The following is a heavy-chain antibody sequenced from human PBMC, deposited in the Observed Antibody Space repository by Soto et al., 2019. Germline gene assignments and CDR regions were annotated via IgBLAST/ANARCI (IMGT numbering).Heavy chain of an antibody. CDR2: ISAYNGKT. J-gene: IGHJ3*02. CDR3: ASLTMAQDAFDI. Sequence: QVQLEQSGAEVKKPGASVKVSCKASGYTFTSYGISWVRQAPGQGLEWMGWISAYNGKTNYAQKLQGRVTMTTDTSTSTAYMELRSLRSGDTAVYYCASLTMAQDAFDIWGQGTMVTGSS. D-gene: IGHD3-10*01. CDR1: GYTFTSYG. V-gene: IGHV1-18*01.